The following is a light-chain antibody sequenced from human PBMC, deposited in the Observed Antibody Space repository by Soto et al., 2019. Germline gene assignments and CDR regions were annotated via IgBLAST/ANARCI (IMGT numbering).Light chain of an antibody. J-gene: IGLJ2*01. CDR2: DVI. V-gene: IGLV2-11*01. Sequence: QSALTQPRSVSGSPGQSVTISCTGSTSDVGGYNYVSWYQHHPGKAPKLIIYDVIQRPSGVPDRFSGSKSGNTASLTISGLQADDEADYYCCSYAGSSSTLVFGGGTQLTVL. CDR3: CSYAGSSSTLV. CDR1: TSDVGGYNY.